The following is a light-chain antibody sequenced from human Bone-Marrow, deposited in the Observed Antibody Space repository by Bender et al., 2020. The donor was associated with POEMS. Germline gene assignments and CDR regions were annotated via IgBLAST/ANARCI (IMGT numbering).Light chain of an antibody. CDR3: QAWDTSTFYV. Sequence: SHELTQPPSVSVSPGQTASITCSAAELGSKYVCWYQQKPGQSPVLVIYQDTKRPSGIPERFSASNSGNTATLTINGTQAMDEADYFCQAWDTSTFYVFGTGTKVTVL. CDR2: QDT. V-gene: IGLV3-1*01. J-gene: IGLJ1*01. CDR1: ELGSKY.